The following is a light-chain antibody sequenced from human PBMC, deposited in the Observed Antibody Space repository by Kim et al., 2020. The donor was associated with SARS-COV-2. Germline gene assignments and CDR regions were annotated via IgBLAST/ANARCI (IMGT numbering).Light chain of an antibody. CDR1: SSNIAAGHD. CDR3: QSYDNSLSGWV. J-gene: IGLJ3*02. V-gene: IGLV1-40*01. Sequence: VTISCSGSSSNIAAGHDVHWYQQLPDTAPQRLVYGDNNRPSGVPGRFSASTSDTSASLAITGLQAEDEADYYCQSYDNSLSGWVFGGGTQLTVL. CDR2: GDN.